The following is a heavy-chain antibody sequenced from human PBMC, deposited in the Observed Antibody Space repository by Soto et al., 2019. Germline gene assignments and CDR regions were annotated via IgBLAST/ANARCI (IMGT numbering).Heavy chain of an antibody. CDR3: ARGRYCLTGRCFPNWFDS. J-gene: IGHJ5*01. Sequence: SETLSLTCSVSGDSISTVDYFWAWIRQPPGQALEYIGYIYKSATTYYNPSFEGRVAISLDTSKSHFSLNVTSVTAADTAVYFCARGRYCLTGRCFPNWFDSWGQGTLVTVSS. V-gene: IGHV4-30-4*01. CDR1: GDSISTVDYF. D-gene: IGHD2-15*01. CDR2: IYKSATT.